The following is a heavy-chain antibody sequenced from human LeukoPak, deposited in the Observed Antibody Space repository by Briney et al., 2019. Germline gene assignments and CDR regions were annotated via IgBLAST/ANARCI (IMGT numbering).Heavy chain of an antibody. CDR3: ARASPAAGICAEN. CDR1: GFTVSSNY. Sequence: GSLRLSCAASGFTVSSNYMSWVRQAPGKGLEWVSVIYSGGSTYCADSVKGRFTISRDNSKNTLYLQMNSLRAEDTAVYYCARASPAAGICAENWGQGTLVTVSS. CDR2: IYSGGST. V-gene: IGHV3-53*01. D-gene: IGHD6-13*01. J-gene: IGHJ4*02.